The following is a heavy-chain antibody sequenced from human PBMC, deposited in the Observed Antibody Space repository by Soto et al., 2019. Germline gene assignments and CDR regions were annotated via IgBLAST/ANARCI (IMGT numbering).Heavy chain of an antibody. CDR1: GGSLSSSY. CDR2: ISYSGST. CDR3: SRWPGYTALTFDY. Sequence: SETLSLTCTVSGGSLSSSYWNWIRQPPGKGLEWIGYISYSGSTSYNPSLKSRVTISADTSKNQFSLKLSSVTAADTAVYYCSRWPGYTALTFDYWGQGTLVTVSS. J-gene: IGHJ4*02. V-gene: IGHV4-59*01. D-gene: IGHD5-12*01.